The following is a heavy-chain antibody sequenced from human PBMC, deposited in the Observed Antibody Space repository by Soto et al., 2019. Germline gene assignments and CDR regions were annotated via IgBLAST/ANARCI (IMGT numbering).Heavy chain of an antibody. CDR2: IYYSGST. V-gene: IGHV4-31*03. CDR3: ARGFCSSTSCSPWTAPNSWFDP. J-gene: IGHJ5*02. CDR1: GGSISSGGYY. D-gene: IGHD2-2*01. Sequence: PSETLSLTCTVSGGSISSGGYYWSWIRQHPGKGLEWIGYIYYSGSTYYNPSLKSRVTISVDTSKNQFSLKLSSVTAADTAAYYCARGFCSSTSCSPWTAPNSWFDPWGQGTQVTVSS.